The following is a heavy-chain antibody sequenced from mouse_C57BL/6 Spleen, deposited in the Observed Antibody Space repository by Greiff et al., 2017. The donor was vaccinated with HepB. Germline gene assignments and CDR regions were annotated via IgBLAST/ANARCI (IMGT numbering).Heavy chain of an antibody. CDR2: ISSGGDYI. CDR1: GFTFSSYA. D-gene: IGHD2-3*01. Sequence: EVKVVESGEGLVKPGGSLKLSCAASGFTFSSYAMSWVRQTPEKRLEWVAYISSGGDYIYYADTVKGRFTISRDNARNTLYLQMSSLKSEDTAMYYCTRDSLDGYYGYWGQGTLVTVSA. CDR3: TRDSLDGYYGY. J-gene: IGHJ3*01. V-gene: IGHV5-9-1*02.